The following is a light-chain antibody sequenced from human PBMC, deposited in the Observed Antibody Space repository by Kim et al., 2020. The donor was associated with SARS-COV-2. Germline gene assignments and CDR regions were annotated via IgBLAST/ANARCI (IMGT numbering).Light chain of an antibody. V-gene: IGLV3-19*01. CDR1: SLKNYY. Sequence: SSELTQDPAVSVALGQTVRLTCQGDSLKNYYATWYQQRPGQAPLLVLYGQSNRPSGIPDRFSGSASGNTASLTISGAQAEDEADYYCTSRDSSGDHVIFG. J-gene: IGLJ1*01. CDR3: TSRDSSGDHVI. CDR2: GQS.